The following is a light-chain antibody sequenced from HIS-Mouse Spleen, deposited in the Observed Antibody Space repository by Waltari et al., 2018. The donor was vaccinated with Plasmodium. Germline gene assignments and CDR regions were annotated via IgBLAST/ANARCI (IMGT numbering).Light chain of an antibody. CDR3: YSTDSSGNHRV. Sequence: SYELTQPPPVSVSPGQTARITCSGDALAKKYAYWYQQKSGQAPVLVIDEDSKRPSGIPEVLSGSSSGTMATLTMSSAQVKDEADYYCYSTDSSGNHRVFGGGTKLTVL. V-gene: IGLV3-10*01. J-gene: IGLJ3*02. CDR2: EDS. CDR1: ALAKKY.